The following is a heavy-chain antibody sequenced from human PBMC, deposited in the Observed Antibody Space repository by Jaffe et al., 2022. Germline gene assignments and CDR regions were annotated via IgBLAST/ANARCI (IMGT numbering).Heavy chain of an antibody. J-gene: IGHJ5*02. Sequence: QITLKESGPTLVKPTQTLTLTCTFSGFSLSTSGVGVGWIRQPPGKALEWLALIYWNDDKRYSPSLKSRLTITKDTSKNQVVLTMTNMDPVDTATYYCAHSIPGYCTGGVCYTGSSQDGYNWFDPWGQGTLVTVSS. CDR3: AHSIPGYCTGGVCYTGSSQDGYNWFDP. CDR1: GFSLSTSGVG. V-gene: IGHV2-5*01. D-gene: IGHD2-8*02. CDR2: IYWNDDK.